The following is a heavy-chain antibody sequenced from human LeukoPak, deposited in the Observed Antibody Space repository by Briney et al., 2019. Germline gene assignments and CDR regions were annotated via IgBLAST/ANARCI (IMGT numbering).Heavy chain of an antibody. D-gene: IGHD1-26*01. J-gene: IGHJ4*02. CDR1: GFTFSTYW. CDR3: ARDVGGSPDY. V-gene: IGHV3-7*01. Sequence: GGSLRLSCAASGFTFSTYWMAWVRQAPGKGLEWVANIKGDESARHQADSVKGRFTISRDNAQNSVYLQMSSLRGEDTAVYYCARDVGGSPDYLGQGTLVTVSS. CDR2: IKGDESAR.